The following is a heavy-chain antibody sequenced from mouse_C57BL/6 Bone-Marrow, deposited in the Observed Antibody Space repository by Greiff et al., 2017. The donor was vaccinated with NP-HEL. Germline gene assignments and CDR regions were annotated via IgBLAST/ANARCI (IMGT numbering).Heavy chain of an antibody. D-gene: IGHD1-1*01. V-gene: IGHV5-6*02. J-gene: IGHJ4*01. Sequence: DVKLVESGGDLVKPGGSLKLSCAASGFTFSSYGMSWVRQTPDKRLEWVATISSGGSYTYYLDSVKGRFTISRDNAKNTLYLQMSSLKSEDTAMYYCARITTVYEDYRGQGTSVTVSS. CDR1: GFTFSSYG. CDR2: ISSGGSYT. CDR3: ARITTVYEDY.